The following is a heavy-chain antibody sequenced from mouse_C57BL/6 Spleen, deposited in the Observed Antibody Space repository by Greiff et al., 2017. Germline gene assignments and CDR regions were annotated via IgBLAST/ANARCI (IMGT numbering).Heavy chain of an antibody. J-gene: IGHJ1*03. CDR1: GYTFTSYW. Sequence: QVQLQQPGAELVKPGASVKLSCKASGYTFTSYWMHWVKQRPGQGLEWIGMIHPNSGSTNYNEKFKSKATLTVDKSSSTAYMQLSSLTSEDSAVYYCARDRFYYGVDWYFDVWGTGTTVTVSS. CDR3: ARDRFYYGVDWYFDV. D-gene: IGHD1-1*01. CDR2: IHPNSGST. V-gene: IGHV1-64*01.